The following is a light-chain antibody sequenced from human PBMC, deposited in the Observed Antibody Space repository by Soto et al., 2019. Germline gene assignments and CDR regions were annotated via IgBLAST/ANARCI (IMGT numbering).Light chain of an antibody. Sequence: QSVLTQPASVSDSPGQSITISCTGTSGDVGGSNFVSWYQQHPGKPPKLIIYDVANRPSGVSNRFSGSKSGSTASLIISRLQTEDEADYYCVSYTSSTTYGFGTGTKVTVL. CDR1: SGDVGGSNF. CDR3: VSYTSSTTYG. J-gene: IGLJ1*01. V-gene: IGLV2-14*03. CDR2: DVA.